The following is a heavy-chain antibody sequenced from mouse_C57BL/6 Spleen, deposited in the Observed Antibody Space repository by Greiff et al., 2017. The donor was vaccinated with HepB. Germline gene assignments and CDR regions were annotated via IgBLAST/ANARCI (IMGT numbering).Heavy chain of an antibody. Sequence: EVKLVESGGGLVKPGGSLKLSCAASGFTFSSYAMSWVRQTPEKRLGWVATISDGGSYTYYPDNVKGRFTISRDNAKNNLYLQMSHLKSEDTAMYYCARDYDPFAYWGQGTLVTVSA. CDR2: ISDGGSYT. CDR1: GFTFSSYA. V-gene: IGHV5-4*01. J-gene: IGHJ3*01. CDR3: ARDYDPFAY. D-gene: IGHD2-3*01.